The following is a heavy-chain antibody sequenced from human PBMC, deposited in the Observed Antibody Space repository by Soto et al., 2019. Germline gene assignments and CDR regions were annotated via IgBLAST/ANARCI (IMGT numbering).Heavy chain of an antibody. CDR2: INPHSGGT. Sequence: ASVKVSCKASGYTFTGYYMHWVRQAPGQGLEWMGWINPHSGGTNYAQKFQGRVTMTRDTSISTAYMELSRLRSDDTAVYYCARGHYISDYSTGMDVWGPGTTVTVSS. V-gene: IGHV1-2*02. CDR1: GYTFTGYY. D-gene: IGHD3-10*01. J-gene: IGHJ6*02. CDR3: ARGHYISDYSTGMDV.